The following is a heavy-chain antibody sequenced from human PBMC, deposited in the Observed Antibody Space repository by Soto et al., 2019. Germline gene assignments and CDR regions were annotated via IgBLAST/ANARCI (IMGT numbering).Heavy chain of an antibody. CDR3: ARGGLYCSSTICYARYNWFDP. V-gene: IGHV1-3*01. D-gene: IGHD2-2*01. CDR1: GYTFTSYA. J-gene: IGHJ5*02. CDR2: INAGNGNT. Sequence: ASVKVSCKASGYTFTSYAMHWVRQAPGQRLEWMGWINAGNGNTKYSQKFQGRVTITRDTSASTAYMELSSLRSEDTAVYYCARGGLYCSSTICYARYNWFDPWGQGTLVTVSS.